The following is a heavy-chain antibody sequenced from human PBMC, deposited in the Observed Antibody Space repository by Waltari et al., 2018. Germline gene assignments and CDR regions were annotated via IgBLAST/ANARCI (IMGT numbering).Heavy chain of an antibody. CDR1: GGSFNGYY. Sequence: QVQLQQWGAGLLRPSATLSLTCAVDGGSFNGYYWNWVRQPPGKGLEWIGEIDYSGFTTYNPSLKSRVTISLDTSKNQFSLSLNSVTAADTAVYYCARVQNWFDPWGQGTLVTVSS. CDR2: IDYSGFT. V-gene: IGHV4-34*01. J-gene: IGHJ5*02. CDR3: ARVQNWFDP.